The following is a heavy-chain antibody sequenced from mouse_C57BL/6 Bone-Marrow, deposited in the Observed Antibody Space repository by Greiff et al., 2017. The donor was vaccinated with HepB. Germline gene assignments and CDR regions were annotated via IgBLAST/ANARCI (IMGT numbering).Heavy chain of an antibody. CDR3: ARARDYYYGSTPFAY. V-gene: IGHV5-4*03. D-gene: IGHD1-1*01. J-gene: IGHJ3*01. Sequence: EVKLVESGGGLVKPGGSLKLSCAASGFTFSSYAMSWVRQTPEKRLEWVATISDGGSYTYYPDNVKGRFTISRDNAKNNLYLQMSHLKSEDTAMYYCARARDYYYGSTPFAYWGQGTLVTVSA. CDR2: ISDGGSYT. CDR1: GFTFSSYA.